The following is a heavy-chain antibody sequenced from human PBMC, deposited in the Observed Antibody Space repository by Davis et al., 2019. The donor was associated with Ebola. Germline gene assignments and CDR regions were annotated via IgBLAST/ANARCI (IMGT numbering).Heavy chain of an antibody. CDR3: ATVANYYDSSGYYHRWYFDL. CDR1: GFTFNTYS. Sequence: GESLKISCAASGFTFNTYSMNWVRQAPGKGLEWVSVLYSGGSTYYADSVKGRFTISRDNSKNMLYLQMNSLRAEDTAVYYCATVANYYDSSGYYHRWYFDLWGRGTLVTVSS. D-gene: IGHD3-22*01. CDR2: LYSGGST. J-gene: IGHJ2*01. V-gene: IGHV3-66*01.